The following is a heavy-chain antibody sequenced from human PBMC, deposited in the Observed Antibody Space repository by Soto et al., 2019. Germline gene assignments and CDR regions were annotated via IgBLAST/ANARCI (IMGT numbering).Heavy chain of an antibody. J-gene: IGHJ4*02. V-gene: IGHV4-30-2*01. CDR3: ARVGGYDILTGQEYYFDY. CDR2: IYHSGST. Sequence: QLQLQESGSGLVKPSQTLSLTCAVSGGSISSGGYSWSWIRQPPGKGLEWIGYIYHSGSTYYNPSLKSRVTISVDRSKNQFSLKLSSVTAADTAVYYCARVGGYDILTGQEYYFDYWGQGTLVTVSS. CDR1: GGSISSGGYS. D-gene: IGHD3-9*01.